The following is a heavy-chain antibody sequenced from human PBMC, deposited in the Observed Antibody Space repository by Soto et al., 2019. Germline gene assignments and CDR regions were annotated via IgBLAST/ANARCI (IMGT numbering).Heavy chain of an antibody. Sequence: QLQLQESGPGLVKPSETLSLTCTVSGGSINDVTYYCGWIRQPPGKGLEWIGSIYYSGTSSYNPSGESGVSMSVDTSKTQLSVRLCSVAAADTAVYYCASVHCKSPICVPLDPWGQGTLVSVSS. D-gene: IGHD3-10*02. CDR2: IYYSGTS. CDR1: GGSINDVTYY. V-gene: IGHV4-39*01. J-gene: IGHJ5*02. CDR3: ASVHCKSPICVPLDP.